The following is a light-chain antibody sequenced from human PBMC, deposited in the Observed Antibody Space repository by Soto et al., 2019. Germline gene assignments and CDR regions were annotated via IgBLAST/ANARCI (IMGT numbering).Light chain of an antibody. CDR1: QSVSNS. Sequence: EIVLTQSPATLSLSPGERATLSCWASQSVSNSLAWFQQRPGQAPRLLIYGASDRATGIPARFSGTGSGTDFTLTISSLAPEDFAVYYCQQRAKWPRTFGQGTKVEIK. J-gene: IGKJ1*01. CDR2: GAS. V-gene: IGKV3-11*01. CDR3: QQRAKWPRT.